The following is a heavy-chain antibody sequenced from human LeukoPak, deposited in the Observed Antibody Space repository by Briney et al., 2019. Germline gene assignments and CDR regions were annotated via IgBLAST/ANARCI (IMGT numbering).Heavy chain of an antibody. CDR3: AAEYSSKIYYFDY. D-gene: IGHD6-6*01. CDR1: GSTFSSYE. J-gene: IGHJ4*02. Sequence: AGGSLRLSCAASGSTFSSYEMNWVRQAPGKGLEWVSYISSSGSTIYYADSVKGRFTISRDNAKNSLYLQMNSLRAEDTAVYYCAAEYSSKIYYFDYWGQGTLVTVSS. CDR2: ISSSGSTI. V-gene: IGHV3-48*03.